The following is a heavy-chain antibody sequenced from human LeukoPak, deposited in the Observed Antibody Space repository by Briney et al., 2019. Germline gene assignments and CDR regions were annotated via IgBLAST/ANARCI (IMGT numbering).Heavy chain of an antibody. D-gene: IGHD4-17*01. Sequence: SETLSLTCTVSGGSVSSGSYYWSWIRQHPGKGLEWIGYIYYSGSTYYNPSLKSRVTISVDTSKNQFSLKLSSVTAADTAVYYCARARTGGDYKSPTFDYWGQGTLVTVSS. J-gene: IGHJ4*02. CDR3: ARARTGGDYKSPTFDY. CDR2: IYYSGST. CDR1: GGSVSSGSYY. V-gene: IGHV4-31*03.